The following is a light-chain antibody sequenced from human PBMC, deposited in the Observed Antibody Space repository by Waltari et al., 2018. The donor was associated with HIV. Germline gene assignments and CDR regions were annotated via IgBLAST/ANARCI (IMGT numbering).Light chain of an antibody. V-gene: IGLV6-57*03. J-gene: IGLJ3*02. CDR1: IGSIASNY. Sequence: NFMLTQPHSVSESPEKTVTISCTRTIGSIASNYVQWFQQRPGKAPTTILYEDYQRPSGGPDRFSGTLDESSNSASLTISGVKTEDEADYYCQSFDTNNHWVFGGGTRLTVL. CDR2: EDY. CDR3: QSFDTNNHWV.